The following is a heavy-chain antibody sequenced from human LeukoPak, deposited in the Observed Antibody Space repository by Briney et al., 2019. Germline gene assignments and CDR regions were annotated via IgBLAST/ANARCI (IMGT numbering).Heavy chain of an antibody. Sequence: PSETLSLTCTVSGGSISSYYWSWIRQPPGKGLEWIGYIYYSGSTNYNPSLKSRVTISVDTSKNQSSLKLSSVTAADTAVYYCARLSFGSGWDPYFDYWGQGTLVTVSS. CDR2: IYYSGST. J-gene: IGHJ4*02. D-gene: IGHD6-19*01. CDR3: ARLSFGSGWDPYFDY. CDR1: GGSISSYY. V-gene: IGHV4-59*08.